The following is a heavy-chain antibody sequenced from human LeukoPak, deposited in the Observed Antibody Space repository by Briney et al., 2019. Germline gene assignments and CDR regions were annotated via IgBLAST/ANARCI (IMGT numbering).Heavy chain of an antibody. CDR3: AKDKGNTHYFDY. Sequence: GRSLRLSCAASGFTFSRYAMHWVRQAPGKGLEWVAVISYDGSNKYYADSVKGRFTISRDNSKNTLYLQMNSLRAEDTAVYYCAKDKGNTHYFDYWGQGTLVTVSP. V-gene: IGHV3-30*04. CDR2: ISYDGSNK. J-gene: IGHJ4*02. CDR1: GFTFSRYA. D-gene: IGHD2-2*02.